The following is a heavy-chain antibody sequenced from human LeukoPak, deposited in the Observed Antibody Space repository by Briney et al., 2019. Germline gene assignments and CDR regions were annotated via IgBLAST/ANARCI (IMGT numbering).Heavy chain of an antibody. CDR2: IYYSGST. D-gene: IGHD3-22*01. V-gene: IGHV4-30-4*08. CDR1: GGSISSGDYY. J-gene: IGHJ4*02. CDR3: ARGDYDSSGYYSLFDY. Sequence: SQTLSLTCTISGGSISSGDYYWSWIRQPPGKGLEWIGYIYYSGSTYYNPSLKSRVTISVDTSKNQFSLKLSSVTAADTAVYYCARGDYDSSGYYSLFDYWGQGTLVTVSS.